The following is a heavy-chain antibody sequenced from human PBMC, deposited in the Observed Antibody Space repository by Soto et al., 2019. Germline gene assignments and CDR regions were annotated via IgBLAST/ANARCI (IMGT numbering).Heavy chain of an antibody. V-gene: IGHV3-30*18. D-gene: IGHD2-2*02. CDR1: GFTFSSYG. CDR3: AKSRVPAAIPHYYYYGMDV. CDR2: ISYDGSNK. J-gene: IGHJ6*02. Sequence: PVGSLRLSCAASGFTFSSYGMHWVRQAPGKGLEWVAVISYDGSNKYYADSVKGRFTISRDNSKNTLYLQMNSLRAEDTAVYYCAKSRVPAAIPHYYYYGMDVWGQGTTVTVS.